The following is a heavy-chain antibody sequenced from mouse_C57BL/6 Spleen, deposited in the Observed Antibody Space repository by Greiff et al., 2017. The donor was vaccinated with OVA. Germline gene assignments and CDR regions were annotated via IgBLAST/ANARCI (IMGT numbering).Heavy chain of an antibody. D-gene: IGHD2-3*01. Sequence: VHVKQSVAELVRPGASVKLSCTASGFNIKNTYMHWVKQRPEQGLEWIGRIDPANGNTKYAPKFQGKATITADTSSNTAYLQLSSLTSEDTAIYYCARIDDGYYVDFDYWGQGTTLTVSS. CDR2: IDPANGNT. CDR1: GFNIKNTY. CDR3: ARIDDGYYVDFDY. V-gene: IGHV14-3*01. J-gene: IGHJ2*01.